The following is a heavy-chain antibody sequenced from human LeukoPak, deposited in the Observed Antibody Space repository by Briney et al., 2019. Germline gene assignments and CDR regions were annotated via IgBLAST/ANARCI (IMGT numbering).Heavy chain of an antibody. CDR2: IKSKIDAGTT. V-gene: IGHV3-15*01. D-gene: IGHD3-10*01. Sequence: GSLRLSCAASGVSFSNVSMSGVREAPGEGREWGIRIKSKIDAGTTNYAATVKGRFTISRDDSKNTLYLQMNSLKTEDTAVYYCTTDLQQRTILLWFGGDLPLDVWGKGTTVTVSS. CDR1: GVSFSNVS. CDR3: TTDLQQRTILLWFGGDLPLDV. J-gene: IGHJ6*04.